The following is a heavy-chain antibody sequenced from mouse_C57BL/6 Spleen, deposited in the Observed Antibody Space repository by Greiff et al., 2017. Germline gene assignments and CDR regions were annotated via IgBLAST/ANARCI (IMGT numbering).Heavy chain of an antibody. D-gene: IGHD2-13*01. J-gene: IGHJ3*01. Sequence: EVKLMESGPGLVKPSQSLSLTCSVTGYSITSGYYWNWIRQFPGNKLEWMGYISYDGSNNYNPSLKNRISITRDTSKNQFFLKLNSVTTEDTATYYCARDHGDGGDWGQGTLVTVSA. CDR3: ARDHGDGGD. V-gene: IGHV3-6*01. CDR2: ISYDGSN. CDR1: GYSITSGYY.